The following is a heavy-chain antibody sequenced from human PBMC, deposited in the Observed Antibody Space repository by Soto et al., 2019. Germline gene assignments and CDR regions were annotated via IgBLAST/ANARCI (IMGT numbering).Heavy chain of an antibody. CDR2: INAGNGNT. V-gene: IGHV1-3*01. J-gene: IGHJ5*02. Sequence: EASVKVSCKASGYTFTSYAMHWVRQAPGQRLEWMGWINAGNGNTKYSQKFQGRVTITRDTSASTAYMELSSLRSEDTAVYYCARDESITIFGVVITGSGFDPWGQGTLVTVSS. CDR1: GYTFTSYA. CDR3: ARDESITIFGVVITGSGFDP. D-gene: IGHD3-3*01.